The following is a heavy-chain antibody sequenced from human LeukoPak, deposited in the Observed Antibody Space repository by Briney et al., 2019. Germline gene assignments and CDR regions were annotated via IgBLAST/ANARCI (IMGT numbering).Heavy chain of an antibody. V-gene: IGHV3-48*03. CDR1: GFTFSSYE. CDR3: ARVYWGSYRFLDY. CDR2: INGSGNTI. J-gene: IGHJ4*02. Sequence: GGSLRLSCAASGFTFSSYEINWVRQAPGKGLEWVSYINGSGNTIYYADSVKGRFTISRDNAKNSLYLQMNSLRAEDTAVYYCARVYWGSYRFLDYWGQGTLVTVSS. D-gene: IGHD3-16*02.